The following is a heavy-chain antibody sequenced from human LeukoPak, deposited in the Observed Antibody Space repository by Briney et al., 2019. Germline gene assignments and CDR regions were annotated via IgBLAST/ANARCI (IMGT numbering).Heavy chain of an antibody. CDR2: IYYTAGS. D-gene: IGHD1-26*01. V-gene: IGHV4-30-4*08. Sequence: PSETLSLTCTVSGGSVTADNYFWSWTRQPPGEGLEWIGYIYYTAGSYYNPSLKSRVTMSIDASTNQFSLKLNSVTAADTAVYHCGRGLRYSESYVVEYWGLGTLVTVSS. CDR3: GRGLRYSESYVVEY. J-gene: IGHJ4*02. CDR1: GGSVTADNYF.